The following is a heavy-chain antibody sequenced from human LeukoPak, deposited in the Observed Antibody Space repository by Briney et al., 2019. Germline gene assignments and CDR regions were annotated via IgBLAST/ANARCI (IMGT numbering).Heavy chain of an antibody. CDR2: IDEAGKDR. CDR3: ARASPGMVFNYFDY. V-gene: IGHV3-7*01. J-gene: IGHJ4*01. Sequence: LPGGSLRLSCVASGFTIDSFYMSWVRQAPGKGLEWVANIDEAGKDRYYADSVKGRFTISRDNTKNSVFLDMTSLRVEDTATYFCARASPGMVFNYFDYWGQGALVPDSS. D-gene: IGHD3-10*01. CDR1: GFTIDSFY.